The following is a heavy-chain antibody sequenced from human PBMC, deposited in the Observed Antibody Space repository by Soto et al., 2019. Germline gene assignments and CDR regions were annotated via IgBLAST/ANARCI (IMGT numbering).Heavy chain of an antibody. CDR1: GYTFSSYW. V-gene: IGHV5-51*01. CDR3: ARLAPYNSSWALDY. J-gene: IGHJ4*02. D-gene: IGHD6-13*01. CDR2: IYAGDSDT. Sequence: PGESLKISCKGSGYTFSSYWIGWARQMPGKGLEWMGIIYAGDSDTRYSPSFQGQVTISADKSISTAYLQWSSLKASDTAMYYCARLAPYNSSWALDYWGQGTLVTVSS.